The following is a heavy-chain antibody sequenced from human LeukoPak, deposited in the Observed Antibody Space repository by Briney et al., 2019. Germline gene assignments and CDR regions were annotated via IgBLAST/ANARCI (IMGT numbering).Heavy chain of an antibody. CDR2: IYHSGTT. CDR1: GGSISSYY. V-gene: IGHV4-59*01. Sequence: SETLPLTCTVSGGSISSYYWSWIRQPPGQGLEWIGYIYHSGTTNYNPSLKSRVTISVDTSKSQFPLKLSSVTAADTAIYYCARNIVGPRQVDYWGQGTLVTVSS. D-gene: IGHD1-26*01. CDR3: ARNIVGPRQVDY. J-gene: IGHJ4*02.